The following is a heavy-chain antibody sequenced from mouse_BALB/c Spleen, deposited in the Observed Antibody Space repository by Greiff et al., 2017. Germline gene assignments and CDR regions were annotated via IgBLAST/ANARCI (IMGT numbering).Heavy chain of an antibody. J-gene: IGHJ2*01. CDR2: ISSGGSYT. CDR3: ARDHYYFDY. Sequence: EVQVVESGGGLVKPGGSLKLSCAASGFTFSSYAMSWVRQSPEKRLEWVAEISSGGSYTYYPDTVTGRFTISRDNAKNTLYLEMSSLRSEDTAMYYCARDHYYFDYWGQGTTLTVSS. CDR1: GFTFSSYA. V-gene: IGHV5-9-4*01.